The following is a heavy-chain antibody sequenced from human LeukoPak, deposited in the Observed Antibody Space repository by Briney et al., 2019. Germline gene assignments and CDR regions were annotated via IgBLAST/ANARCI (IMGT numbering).Heavy chain of an antibody. CDR2: IYYSGYT. CDR1: GGSISSYY. CDR3: ARTTTVRGTYYMDV. Sequence: SETLSLTCTVSGGSISSYYWSWIRQPPGRGLEWIGYIYYSGYTNYNPSLKSRVTISVDTSKNQFSLKLSSVTAADTAVYYCARTTTVRGTYYMDVWGKGTTVTVSS. J-gene: IGHJ6*03. V-gene: IGHV4-59*01. D-gene: IGHD3-10*01.